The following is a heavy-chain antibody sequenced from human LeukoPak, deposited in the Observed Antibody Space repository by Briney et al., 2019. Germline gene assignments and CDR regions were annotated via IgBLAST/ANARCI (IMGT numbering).Heavy chain of an antibody. CDR1: GFTFSSYA. V-gene: IGHV3-23*01. CDR3: AKELWFGESNDPYFDY. Sequence: QTGGSLRLSCAASGFTFSSYAMSWVRQAPGKGLEWVSAISGSGGSTYYADSVKGRFTISRDNSKNTLYLQMNSLRAEDTAVYYCAKELWFGESNDPYFDYWGQGTLVTVSS. D-gene: IGHD3-10*01. J-gene: IGHJ4*02. CDR2: ISGSGGST.